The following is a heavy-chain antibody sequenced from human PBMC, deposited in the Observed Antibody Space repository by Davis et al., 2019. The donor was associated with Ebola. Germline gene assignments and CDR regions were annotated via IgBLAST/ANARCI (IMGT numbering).Heavy chain of an antibody. V-gene: IGHV3-74*01. CDR3: AKAIGLLPYGMDV. J-gene: IGHJ6*02. CDR2: INSDGSST. CDR1: GFTFSSYW. Sequence: PGGSLRLSCAASGFTFSSYWMHWVRQAPGKGLVWVSRINSDGSSTSYADSVKGRFTISRDNAKNTLYLQMNSLRTEDTALYYCAKAIGLLPYGMDVWGQGTTVTVSS. D-gene: IGHD2-15*01.